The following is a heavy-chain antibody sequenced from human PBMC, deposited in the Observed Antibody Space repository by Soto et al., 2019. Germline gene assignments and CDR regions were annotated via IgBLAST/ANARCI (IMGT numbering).Heavy chain of an antibody. CDR1: GFTFGSYS. V-gene: IGHV3-23*01. J-gene: IGHJ4*02. CDR3: EKHSYCSSNSCSSIDS. Sequence: HPGGSLRLSCAASGFTFGSYSMTWVRQAPGKGLEWVSVISGRAGNTYYADSVEGRFSISSDNSKNTLYLYMSSLRAEDTAVYYCEKHSYCSSNSCSSIDSWGQGTLVTVSS. CDR2: ISGRAGNT. D-gene: IGHD2-2*01.